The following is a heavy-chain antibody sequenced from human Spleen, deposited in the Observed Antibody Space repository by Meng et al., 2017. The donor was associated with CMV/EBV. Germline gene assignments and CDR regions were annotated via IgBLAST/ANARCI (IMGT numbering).Heavy chain of an antibody. Sequence: ASVKVSCKASGYTFTGYYMHWVRQAPGQGLEWMGWMNPNSGNTGYAQKFQGRVTMTRNTSISTAYMELSSLRSEDTAVYYCARAPSRRQVVPAAIKRNWFDPWGQGTLVTVSS. CDR1: GYTFTGYY. J-gene: IGHJ5*02. V-gene: IGHV1-8*02. D-gene: IGHD2-2*01. CDR2: MNPNSGNT. CDR3: ARAPSRRQVVPAAIKRNWFDP.